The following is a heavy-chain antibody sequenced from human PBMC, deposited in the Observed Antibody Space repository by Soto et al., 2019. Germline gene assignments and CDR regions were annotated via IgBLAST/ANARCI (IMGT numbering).Heavy chain of an antibody. J-gene: IGHJ6*02. CDR1: GFTFSSYW. V-gene: IGHV3-7*05. CDR2: IKQDGSEK. CDR3: ARAMVRGVLDYYYGMDV. Sequence: GGSLRLSCAASGFTFSSYWMSWVRQAPGKGLEWVANIKQDGSEKYYVDSVKGRFTISRDNAKNSLYLQMNSLRAEDTAMYYCARAMVRGVLDYYYGMDVWGQGTTVTVSS. D-gene: IGHD3-10*01.